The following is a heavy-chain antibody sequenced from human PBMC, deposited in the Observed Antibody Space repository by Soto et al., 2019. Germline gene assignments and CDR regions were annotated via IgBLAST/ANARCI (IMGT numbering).Heavy chain of an antibody. Sequence: QVQLVESGGGVVQPGRSLRLSCAASGFTFSSYGMHWVGQAPGKGLEWVAVIWYDGSNKYYADSVKGRFTISRDNSKNTLYLQMNSLRAEDTAVYYCARDLTSGSYYGYYFDSWGQGTLVTVSS. J-gene: IGHJ4*02. CDR1: GFTFSSYG. D-gene: IGHD1-26*01. CDR2: IWYDGSNK. CDR3: ARDLTSGSYYGYYFDS. V-gene: IGHV3-33*01.